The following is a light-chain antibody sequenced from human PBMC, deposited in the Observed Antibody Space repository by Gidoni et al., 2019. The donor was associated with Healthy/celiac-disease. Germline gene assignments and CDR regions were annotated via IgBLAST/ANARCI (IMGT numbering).Light chain of an antibody. V-gene: IGKV3-15*01. CDR2: GAS. CDR1: QSVSSN. J-gene: IGKJ3*01. Sequence: ELVMTQSPATLSVSPGERATLSCRASQSVSSNLAWYQQKPGQAPRLLIYGASTRATGIQARFSGSGSGTEFTLTISSLQYEDFAVYYCQQYNNWPRTCGPGTKVDIK. CDR3: QQYNNWPRT.